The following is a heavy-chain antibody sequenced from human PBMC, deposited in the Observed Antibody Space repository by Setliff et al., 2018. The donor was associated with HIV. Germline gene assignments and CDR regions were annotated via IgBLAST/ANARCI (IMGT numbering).Heavy chain of an antibody. CDR2: IYYNGNT. V-gene: IGHV4-39*01. Sequence: PSETLSLTCTVSGGSISSSSYYWGWIRQSPGTGLEWIGSIYYNGNTYYNPSLKSRVTISVDTSKNQFSLNLGSVTAADTALYYCARGGGTSSPIDYHYYIDVWGKGTTVTVSS. J-gene: IGHJ6*03. CDR3: ARGGGTSSPIDYHYYIDV. D-gene: IGHD6-6*01. CDR1: GGSISSSSYY.